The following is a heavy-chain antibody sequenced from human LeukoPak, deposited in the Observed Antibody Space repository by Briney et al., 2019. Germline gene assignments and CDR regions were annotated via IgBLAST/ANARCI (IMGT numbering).Heavy chain of an antibody. Sequence: GRSLRLSCAASGFTFSSYSMSWVRQAPGEGLEWVSSISSSSSYIYYADSVKGRFTIYRDNAKTSLYLQMNSLRAEDTAVYYCAREGRFDTAMVRYFDYWGQGTLVTVSS. J-gene: IGHJ4*02. D-gene: IGHD5-18*01. CDR2: ISSSSSYI. CDR1: GFTFSSYS. V-gene: IGHV3-21*01. CDR3: AREGRFDTAMVRYFDY.